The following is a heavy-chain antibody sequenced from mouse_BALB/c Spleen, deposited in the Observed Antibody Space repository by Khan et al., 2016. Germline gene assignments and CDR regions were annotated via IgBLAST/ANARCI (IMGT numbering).Heavy chain of an antibody. CDR3: SRGVYDYEFAY. Sequence: VQLQQPGAELVKSGASVKLSCTVSGFNIKDTYMHWVNQRPEQGLEWIGRIDPANGNTKYDPKFQDKATITADTSSNTAYLQLSSLTSEDTAVYYCSRGVYDYEFAYWGQGTLVTVSA. V-gene: IGHV14-3*02. J-gene: IGHJ3*01. CDR2: IDPANGNT. D-gene: IGHD2-4*01. CDR1: GFNIKDTY.